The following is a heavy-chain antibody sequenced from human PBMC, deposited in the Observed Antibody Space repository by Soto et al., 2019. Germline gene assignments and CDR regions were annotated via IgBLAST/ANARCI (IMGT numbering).Heavy chain of an antibody. Sequence: QVQLQESGPGLVKPSQTLSLTCTVSAGSISSGGYSWSWIRQHPGKGLEWIGYIYYSGSTYYNPSLKSRVTISVDTSKNQFSLKLSSVTAADTAVYYCASDREYSSSSGVFNSSQTSGMDVWGQGTTVTVSS. CDR1: AGSISSGGYS. D-gene: IGHD6-6*01. V-gene: IGHV4-31*03. CDR2: IYYSGST. J-gene: IGHJ6*02. CDR3: ASDREYSSSSGVFNSSQTSGMDV.